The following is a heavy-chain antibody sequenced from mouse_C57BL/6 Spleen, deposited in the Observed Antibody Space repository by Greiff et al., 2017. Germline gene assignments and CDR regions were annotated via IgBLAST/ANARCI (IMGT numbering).Heavy chain of an antibody. CDR3: AINRDAFDS. D-gene: IGHD4-1*01. CDR2: ILPGSGST. J-gene: IGHJ2*01. Sequence: VQLQESGAELMKPGASVKLSCKATGYTFTGYWIEWVKQRPGHGLEWIGEILPGSGSTNSNEKFKGKATFTADTSSNTAYMQLSSLTTEDSAIYYCAINRDAFDSRRQGTTLPVS. CDR1: GYTFTGYW. V-gene: IGHV1-9*01.